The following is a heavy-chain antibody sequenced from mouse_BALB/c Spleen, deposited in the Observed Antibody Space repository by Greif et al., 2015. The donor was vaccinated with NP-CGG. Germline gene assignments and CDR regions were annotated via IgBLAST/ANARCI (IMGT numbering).Heavy chain of an antibody. V-gene: IGHV14-3*02. CDR2: IDPANGNT. J-gene: IGHJ2*01. CDR1: GFNIKDTY. Sequence: VQLQQSGAELVKPGASVKLSCTASGFNIKDTYMHWVKQRPEQGLEWIGRIDPANGNTKYDPKFQGKATITADTSSNTAYLQLSSLTSEDTAVYYCARKLGRGLYIDYWGQGTTLTVSS. CDR3: ARKLGRGLYIDY. D-gene: IGHD4-1*01.